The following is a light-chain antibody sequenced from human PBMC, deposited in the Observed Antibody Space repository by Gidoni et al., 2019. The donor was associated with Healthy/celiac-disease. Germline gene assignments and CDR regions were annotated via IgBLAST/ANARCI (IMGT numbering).Light chain of an antibody. CDR1: QDISNY. CDR3: QQYDNLPWA. V-gene: IGKV1-33*01. J-gene: IGKJ4*01. Sequence: DIQMTQSPSSLSASVGDRVTITCQASQDISNYLTWYQQKPGKAPKLRIYDASNLETGVPSRFSGSGSGTDFTFTISSLQPEDIATYYCQQYDNLPWAFGGGTKVEIK. CDR2: DAS.